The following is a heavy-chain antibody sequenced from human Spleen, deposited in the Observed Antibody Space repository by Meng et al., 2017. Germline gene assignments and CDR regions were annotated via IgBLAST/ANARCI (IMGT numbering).Heavy chain of an antibody. CDR3: ARSSGVWGFFFDF. J-gene: IGHJ4*02. Sequence: KVSCKGSGYSFVTYCIGCVRQMPGKGLEWLGTIYPGDSETRYGPSLQGHVTISADTSTTTAYLQWSSLKASDTAMYYCARSSGVWGFFFDFWGQGTLVTVSS. CDR1: GYSFVTYC. CDR2: IYPGDSET. D-gene: IGHD3-10*01. V-gene: IGHV5-51*01.